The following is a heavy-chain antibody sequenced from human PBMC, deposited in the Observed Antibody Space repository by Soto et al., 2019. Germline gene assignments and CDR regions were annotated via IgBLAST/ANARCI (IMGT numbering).Heavy chain of an antibody. J-gene: IGHJ4*02. CDR1: GFTFRSYE. D-gene: IGHD2-15*01. Sequence: EVQLVESGGGLVQPGGSLRLSCAASGFTFRSYEMQWVRQAPGKGPEWISYISSSDETMFYADSVKGRFTISRDNAKSSLFLQMDTLRPEDTAVYFCARVAVRARYGYYIDYWGQGTLVTVSS. CDR2: ISSSDETM. CDR3: ARVAVRARYGYYIDY. V-gene: IGHV3-48*03.